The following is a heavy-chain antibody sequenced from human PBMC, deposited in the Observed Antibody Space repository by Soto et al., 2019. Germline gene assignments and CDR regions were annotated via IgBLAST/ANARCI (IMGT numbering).Heavy chain of an antibody. CDR2: ISYDGINR. Sequence: GGSLRLSCAASGFTFSSYGMHWVRQAPGKGLEWVAVISYDGINRYYVDSVKGRFTISRDNSKNTLYLQMNSLRAEDTAVYYCAKEGHYDFWSGYYPPPGYYYGMDVWGQGTTVTVSS. V-gene: IGHV3-30*18. D-gene: IGHD3-3*01. CDR3: AKEGHYDFWSGYYPPPGYYYGMDV. J-gene: IGHJ6*02. CDR1: GFTFSSYG.